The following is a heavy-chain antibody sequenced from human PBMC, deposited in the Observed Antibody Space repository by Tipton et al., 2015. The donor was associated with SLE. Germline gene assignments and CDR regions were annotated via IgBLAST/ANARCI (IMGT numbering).Heavy chain of an antibody. Sequence: SLRLSCAASGFTFSTCSMNWVRQAPGKGLEWLSVISGSGDRAYYSDSVKGRFTISRGNSKNTLFRQMNSLRAEDSSVYYCAKDHAWELPCYFGCWGQGTLVTVSS. D-gene: IGHD1-26*01. J-gene: IGHJ4*02. CDR2: ISGSGDRA. CDR1: GFTFSTCS. V-gene: IGHV3-23*01. CDR3: AKDHAWELPCYFGC.